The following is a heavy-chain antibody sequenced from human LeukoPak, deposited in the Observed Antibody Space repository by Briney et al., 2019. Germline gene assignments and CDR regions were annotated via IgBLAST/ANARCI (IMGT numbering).Heavy chain of an antibody. V-gene: IGHV3-48*02. Sequence: GGSLRLSCAASGFTFSSYSMNWVRQAPGKGLEWVSYISSRSSNIYYADSVKGRFTISRDNAKNSLYLQMYSLRDEDTAVYYCARIPGGYYYGMDVWGQGTTVTVSS. CDR2: ISSRSSNI. CDR3: ARIPGGYYYGMDV. D-gene: IGHD3-16*01. CDR1: GFTFSSYS. J-gene: IGHJ6*02.